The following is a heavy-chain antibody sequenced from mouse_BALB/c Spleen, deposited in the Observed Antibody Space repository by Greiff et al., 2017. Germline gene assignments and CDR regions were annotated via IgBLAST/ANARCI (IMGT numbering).Heavy chain of an antibody. CDR2: IYPGNGDT. Sequence: QVQLQQPGAELVKPGASVKMSCKASGYTFTSYNMHWVKQTPGQGLEWIGAIYPGNGDTSYNQKFKGKATLTADKSSSTAYMQLSSLTSEDSAVYYCARRDYYGSGGYFDVWGAGTTVTVSS. J-gene: IGHJ1*01. CDR3: ARRDYYGSGGYFDV. V-gene: IGHV1-12*01. CDR1: GYTFTSYN. D-gene: IGHD1-1*01.